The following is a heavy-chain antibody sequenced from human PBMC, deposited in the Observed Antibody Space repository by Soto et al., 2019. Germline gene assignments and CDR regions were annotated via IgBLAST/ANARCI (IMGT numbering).Heavy chain of an antibody. V-gene: IGHV4-34*01. D-gene: IGHD3-22*01. Sequence: SETLSLTCAVYGGSFSGYYWSWIRQPPGKGLEWIGEINHSGSTNYNPSLKSRVTISVDTSKNQFSLKLSSVTAADTAVYYCARGDDSSGYYYTSLGLDAFDIWGQGTMVTVSS. CDR3: ARGDDSSGYYYTSLGLDAFDI. CDR2: INHSGST. CDR1: GGSFSGYY. J-gene: IGHJ3*02.